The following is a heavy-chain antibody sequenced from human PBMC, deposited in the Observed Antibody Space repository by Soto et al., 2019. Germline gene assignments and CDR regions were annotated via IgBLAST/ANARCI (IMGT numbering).Heavy chain of an antibody. CDR1: GNRFGVNG. CDR2: INPSDGNR. CDR3: ARDRLRGYDRNGFYS. Sequence: AAVMVTCEASGNRFGVNGSNWVRQAPGQGLEWMGWINPSDGNRNFAQKFEDRVTMTTATSTNTVFLELRSPKSDDTAIYYCARDRLRGYDRNGFYSWGQGSMVTVSS. D-gene: IGHD3-22*01. J-gene: IGHJ4*02. V-gene: IGHV1-18*01.